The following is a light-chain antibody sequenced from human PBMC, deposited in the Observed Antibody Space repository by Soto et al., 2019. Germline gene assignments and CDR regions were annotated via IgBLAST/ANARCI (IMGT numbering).Light chain of an antibody. Sequence: QSALTQPASVSGSPGQSITISCTGTSSDVGGYNYVSWYQHHPGKAPKLMIYDVSNRPSGVSNRFSGSKSGNTASLTISGLQAEDEADYYCSSYTSNTTPVFGGGTKLTVL. V-gene: IGLV2-14*03. CDR2: DVS. CDR1: SSDVGGYNY. J-gene: IGLJ3*02. CDR3: SSYTSNTTPV.